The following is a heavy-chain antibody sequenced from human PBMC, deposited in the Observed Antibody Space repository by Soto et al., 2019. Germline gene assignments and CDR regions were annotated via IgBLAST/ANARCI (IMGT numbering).Heavy chain of an antibody. J-gene: IGHJ6*02. CDR1: GDSISSADYY. Sequence: LSLTCTVSGDSISSADYYWSWIRQTPGKGLEWIGHIFYSGTTYYNPSLKSRLTISVDTSKNHFSLRLTSVTAADTAVYYCARDLWVEPELYYYGMDVWGQGTTVTVSS. V-gene: IGHV4-30-4*01. D-gene: IGHD1-1*01. CDR3: ARDLWVEPELYYYGMDV. CDR2: IFYSGTT.